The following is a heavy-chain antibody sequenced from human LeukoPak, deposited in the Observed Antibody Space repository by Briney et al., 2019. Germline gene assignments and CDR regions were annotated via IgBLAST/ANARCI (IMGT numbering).Heavy chain of an antibody. J-gene: IGHJ4*02. V-gene: IGHV1-69*13. CDR3: ARMLTPYVDTAMERDPYYFDY. CDR2: IIPIFGRA. CDR1: GYTFTSYY. D-gene: IGHD5-18*01. Sequence: SVTVSCKASGYTFTSYYMHWVRQAPGQGLEWMGGIIPIFGRANYAQKFQGRVTITADESTSTAYMELSSLRSEDTAVYYCARMLTPYVDTAMERDPYYFDYWGQGTLVTVSS.